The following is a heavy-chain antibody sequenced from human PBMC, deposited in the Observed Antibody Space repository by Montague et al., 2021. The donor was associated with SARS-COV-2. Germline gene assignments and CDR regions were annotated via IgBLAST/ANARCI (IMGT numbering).Heavy chain of an antibody. CDR1: GFSLSTRGMR. Sequence: PALVKPTQTLTLTCTFSGFSLSTRGMRASWIRQPPGKALEWLARMDWDDDKRYSPSLKTRLTITKDTSRNQVVLTMTNVDPGDTGTYFCARYTSRMYGSFDYWGQGALVSVSS. V-gene: IGHV2-5*08. D-gene: IGHD3-16*02. CDR2: MDWDDDK. J-gene: IGHJ4*02. CDR3: ARYTSRMYGSFDY.